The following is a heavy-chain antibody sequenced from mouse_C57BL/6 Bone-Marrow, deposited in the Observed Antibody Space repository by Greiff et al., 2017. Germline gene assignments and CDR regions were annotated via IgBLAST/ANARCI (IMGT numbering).Heavy chain of an antibody. CDR3: ARHEDSPYSYGSSQAWCAY. V-gene: IGHV1-62-2*01. CDR1: GYTFTEYT. Sequence: QVQLQQSGAELVKPGASVKLSCKASGYTFTEYTIHWVKQRSGQGLEWIGWFYPGSGRIKYNEKFKDKATLTADKSSSTVYLELSRLTSEDSAVYFCARHEDSPYSYGSSQAWCAYWGRGTLVTVSA. D-gene: IGHD1-1*01. CDR2: FYPGSGRI. J-gene: IGHJ3*01.